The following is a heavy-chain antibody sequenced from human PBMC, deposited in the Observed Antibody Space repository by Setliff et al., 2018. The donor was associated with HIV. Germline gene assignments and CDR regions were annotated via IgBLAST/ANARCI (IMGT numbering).Heavy chain of an antibody. Sequence: SETLSLTCTVSGGSISSYYWSWIRQPAGKGLEWIGRFYTSGSTDYNPSLKSRVTMSVDTSKNQFSLKGRYVTAADTAVYYCAREESTEDYGSGSYGPTFPPPLIYWGQGTMVTVSS. V-gene: IGHV4-4*07. CDR2: FYTSGST. D-gene: IGHD3-10*01. CDR3: AREESTEDYGSGSYGPTFPPPLIY. CDR1: GGSISSYY. J-gene: IGHJ3*01.